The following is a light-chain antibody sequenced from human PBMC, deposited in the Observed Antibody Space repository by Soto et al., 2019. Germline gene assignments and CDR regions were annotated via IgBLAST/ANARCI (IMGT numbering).Light chain of an antibody. V-gene: IGKV3-20*01. Sequence: EVVLTPSPGPLSLSPGESATLSCRASQRVSTSFIAWYQQKPGQAPRLLMYGASNRATGIPDRFSGSGSGTDFTLTISRLEPEDFAVYYCQQYGSSPRTFGQGTKVDIK. J-gene: IGKJ1*01. CDR3: QQYGSSPRT. CDR2: GAS. CDR1: QRVSTSF.